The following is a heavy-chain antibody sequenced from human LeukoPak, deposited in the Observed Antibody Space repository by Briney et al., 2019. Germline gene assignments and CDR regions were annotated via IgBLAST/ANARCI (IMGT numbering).Heavy chain of an antibody. J-gene: IGHJ4*02. CDR1: RFSLSTNGVG. V-gene: IGHV2-5*02. Sequence: SGPTLVKPTQTLTLTCTFSRFSLSTNGVGVGWIRQPPGKALEWLALIYWADDKRYIPSLKSTLTSTKNTSKNQVVLTMTNMDPVDTATDCCAHRGDGDYEGIFDGWGQRTLVTASS. D-gene: IGHD4-17*01. CDR2: IYWADDK. CDR3: AHRGDGDYEGIFDG.